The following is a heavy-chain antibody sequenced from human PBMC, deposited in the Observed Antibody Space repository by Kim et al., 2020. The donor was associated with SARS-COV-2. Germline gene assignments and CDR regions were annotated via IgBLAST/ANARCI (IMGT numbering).Heavy chain of an antibody. J-gene: IGHJ4*02. CDR3: ARGGPLGYGSGSYYSY. Sequence: SLKSRVTISVDTSKNQFSLKLSSVTAADTAVYYCARGGPLGYGSGSYYSYWGQGTLVTVSS. D-gene: IGHD3-10*01. V-gene: IGHV4-34*01.